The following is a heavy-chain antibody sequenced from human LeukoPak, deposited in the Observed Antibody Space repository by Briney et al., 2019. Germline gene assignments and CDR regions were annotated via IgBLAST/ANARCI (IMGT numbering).Heavy chain of an antibody. D-gene: IGHD3-3*01. CDR1: GYTFTSYA. CDR2: INTNTGNP. CDR3: ARTEIYDFWSGYVTSPNWFDP. V-gene: IGHV7-4-1*02. Sequence: GASVKVSCKASGYTFTSYAMNWVRQAPGQGLEWMGWINTNTGNPTYAQGFTGRFVFSLDTSVSTAYLQISSLKAEDTAVYYCARTEIYDFWSGYVTSPNWFDPWGQGTLVTVSS. J-gene: IGHJ5*02.